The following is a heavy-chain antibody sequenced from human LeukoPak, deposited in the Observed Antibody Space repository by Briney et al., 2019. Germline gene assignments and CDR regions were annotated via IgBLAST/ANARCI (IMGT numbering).Heavy chain of an antibody. CDR1: GFTFTSDA. V-gene: IGHV3-23*01. CDR3: AKDRGRTWVQVAN. D-gene: IGHD2-15*01. Sequence: GGSLRLSCIGTGFTFTSDAMGWVRQAPGKGLEWVSGISGGGGGTFYADSVKGRFTISRDDSKNTLYLQMNSLRVEDTAMYYCAKDRGRTWVQVANWGQGTLVTVSS. J-gene: IGHJ4*02. CDR2: ISGGGGGT.